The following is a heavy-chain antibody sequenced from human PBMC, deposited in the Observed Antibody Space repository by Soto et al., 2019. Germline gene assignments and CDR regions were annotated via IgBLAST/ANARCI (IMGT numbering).Heavy chain of an antibody. J-gene: IGHJ4*02. CDR3: ARSGVVESRSLDY. CDR2: ISSNGSTK. Sequence: PGGSLKISCVASGFTFSSHEMNWVRQAPGKGLEWVSYISSNGSTKFYADSVKGRFTISRDNAEETLYLQMNSLRAEDTAVYYCARSGVVESRSLDYWVQGTRVTVSS. D-gene: IGHD2-15*01. V-gene: IGHV3-48*03. CDR1: GFTFSSHE.